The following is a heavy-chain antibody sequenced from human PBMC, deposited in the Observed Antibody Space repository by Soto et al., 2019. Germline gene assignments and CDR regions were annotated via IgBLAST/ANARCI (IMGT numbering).Heavy chain of an antibody. CDR3: AKEYGRLDY. D-gene: IGHD4-17*01. V-gene: IGHV3-48*03. J-gene: IGHJ4*02. Sequence: GSLRLSCAASGFTFSTYEMHWVRQAPGKGLEWVSYTSNSGRTIYYADSVKGRFTISRDNAKNSLYLQMNSLRAEDTAVYYCAKEYGRLDYWGQGALVTVSS. CDR2: TSNSGRTI. CDR1: GFTFSTYE.